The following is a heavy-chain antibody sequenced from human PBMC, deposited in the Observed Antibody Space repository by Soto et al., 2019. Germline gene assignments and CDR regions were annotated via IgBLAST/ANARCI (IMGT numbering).Heavy chain of an antibody. D-gene: IGHD4-17*01. Sequence: QVQLQASGPGLVKPSETLSLTCTVSGCSISSYYWSCIRQPPGKGLEWIGYIYYSGSTNYNPSLKGRVTISVDTSKIQFSLKLSSVAAADTAVYYCARRYGDAFDIWGQGTMVTVSS. J-gene: IGHJ3*02. CDR1: GCSISSYY. CDR2: IYYSGST. V-gene: IGHV4-59*08. CDR3: ARRYGDAFDI.